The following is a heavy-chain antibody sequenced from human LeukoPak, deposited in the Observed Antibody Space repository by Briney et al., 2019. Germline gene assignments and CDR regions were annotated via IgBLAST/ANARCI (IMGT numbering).Heavy chain of an antibody. V-gene: IGHV4-59*01. CDR2: SYYNGNT. Sequence: PSETLSLTCTVSGGSITNYYWSWIRQPPGKGLEWIGFSYYNGNTNYNPSLKSRVTISVDMSKNQFSLSLRSVTAADTAMYYCARDHGGSQYYYFDYWGQGTLVTVSS. CDR1: GGSITNYY. D-gene: IGHD1-26*01. CDR3: ARDHGGSQYYYFDY. J-gene: IGHJ4*02.